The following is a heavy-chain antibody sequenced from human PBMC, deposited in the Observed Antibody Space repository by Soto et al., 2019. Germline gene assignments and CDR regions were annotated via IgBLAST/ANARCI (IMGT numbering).Heavy chain of an antibody. J-gene: IGHJ4*02. CDR1: GFTFSSYW. V-gene: IGHV3-74*01. CDR2: IHFDWRTT. Sequence: SCAASGFTFSSYWMHWVRQVPGKGLVWVSRIHFDWRTTHYADSVKGRFTISRDNAKNTLSLQMNSLRAEDTAVYYCARDAYISGYYQYDYWGQGTLVTVSS. D-gene: IGHD6-19*01. CDR3: ARDAYISGYYQYDY.